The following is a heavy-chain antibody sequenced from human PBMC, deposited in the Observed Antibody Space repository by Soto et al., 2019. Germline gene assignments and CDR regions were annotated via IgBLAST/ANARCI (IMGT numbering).Heavy chain of an antibody. CDR1: GFTFSSYG. D-gene: IGHD1-26*01. V-gene: IGHV3-33*01. Sequence: QVQLVESGGGVVQPGRSLRLSCAASGFTFSSYGMHWVRQAPGKGLEWVAVIWYDGSNKYYADSVKGRFTISRENSKNPLYLQMNSLRAEDTAVYYCARDHYSGSYYALDYWGQGTLVTVSS. CDR3: ARDHYSGSYYALDY. J-gene: IGHJ4*02. CDR2: IWYDGSNK.